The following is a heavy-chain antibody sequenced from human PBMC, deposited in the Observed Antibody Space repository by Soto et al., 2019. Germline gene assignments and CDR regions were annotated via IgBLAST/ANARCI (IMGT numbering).Heavy chain of an antibody. CDR1: RFSFSTYA. CDR2: ITYDATYK. D-gene: IGHD3-22*01. CDR3: ARRRYSDSSGYFYDY. V-gene: IGHV3-30-3*01. J-gene: IGHJ4*02. Sequence: PGGSLRLSCTASRFSFSTYAMHWVRQAPGKGLEWVAAITYDATYKYYADSVQGRFTISRDNSKNTLYLQMNSLRAEDTAVYYCARRRYSDSSGYFYDYWGQGTLVTVSS.